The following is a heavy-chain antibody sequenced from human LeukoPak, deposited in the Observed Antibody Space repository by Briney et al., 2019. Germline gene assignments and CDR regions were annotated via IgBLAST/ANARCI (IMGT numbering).Heavy chain of an antibody. CDR3: ARGIQLWYVWDY. CDR2: INPNGGGT. J-gene: IGHJ4*02. D-gene: IGHD5-18*01. CDR1: GYTFTGYY. Sequence: ASVKVSCKASGYTFTGYYMHWARQAPGQGLEWMGRINPNGGGTNYAQKFQGRVTMTRDTSISTAYMELSRLRSDDTAVYYCARGIQLWYVWDYWGQGTLVTVSS. V-gene: IGHV1-2*06.